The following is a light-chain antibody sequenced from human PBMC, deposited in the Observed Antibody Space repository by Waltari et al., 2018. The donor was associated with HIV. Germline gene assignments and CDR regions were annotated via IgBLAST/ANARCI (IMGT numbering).Light chain of an antibody. J-gene: IGLJ3*02. CDR3: GTWDTSLGAGV. CDR1: SSKFGTAF. Sequence: QSVLTQPPSVSAAPGQKVTISSSGTSSKFGTAFVTCYQHPPGAAPKHLIYDNDKRPSGISDRFSGSKSGTSATLGITGLQTGDEADYYCGTWDTSLGAGVFGGGTKLTVL. V-gene: IGLV1-51*01. CDR2: DND.